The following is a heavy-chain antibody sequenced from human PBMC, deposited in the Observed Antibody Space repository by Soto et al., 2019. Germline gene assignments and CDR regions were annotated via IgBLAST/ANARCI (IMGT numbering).Heavy chain of an antibody. V-gene: IGHV1-69*06. CDR1: GGTFSSYA. CDR2: IIPIFGTA. D-gene: IGHD6-19*01. Sequence: ASVKVSCKASGGTFSSYAISWVRQAPGQGLEWMGGIIPIFGTANYAQKFQGRVTITADKSTSTAYMELSSLRSEDTAVYYCARGGGIAVAGISWGGDYYYGMDVWGQGTTVTV. CDR3: ARGGGIAVAGISWGGDYYYGMDV. J-gene: IGHJ6*02.